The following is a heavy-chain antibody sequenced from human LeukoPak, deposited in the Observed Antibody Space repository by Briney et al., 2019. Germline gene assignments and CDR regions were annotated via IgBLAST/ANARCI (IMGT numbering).Heavy chain of an antibody. Sequence: GGSLRLSCAASGFAFSSYAMSWVRQAPGKGLEWVSAISGSGGSTYYADSVKGRFTISRDNSKNTLYLQMNSLRAEDTAVYYCAGRWLLQQRYFDLWGRGTLVSVSS. CDR1: GFAFSSYA. J-gene: IGHJ2*01. V-gene: IGHV3-23*01. CDR2: ISGSGGST. D-gene: IGHD5-24*01. CDR3: AGRWLLQQRYFDL.